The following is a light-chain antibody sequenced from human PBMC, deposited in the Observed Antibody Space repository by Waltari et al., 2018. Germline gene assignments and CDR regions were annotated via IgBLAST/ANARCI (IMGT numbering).Light chain of an antibody. Sequence: DVVMTQSPLTLPVTLGQPASISCKSSQSLVHSDGNTHLNWFQQRPGQSPRRLIYRVSNRDSGVPDRFSGSGSGTDFTLKIRRVEAEDVGVYYCMQGTHWPYTFGQGTKLDIK. J-gene: IGKJ2*01. V-gene: IGKV2-30*02. CDR1: QSLVHSDGNTH. CDR2: RVS. CDR3: MQGTHWPYT.